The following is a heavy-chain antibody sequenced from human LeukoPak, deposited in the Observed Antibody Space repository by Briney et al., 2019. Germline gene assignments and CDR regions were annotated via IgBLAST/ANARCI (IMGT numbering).Heavy chain of an antibody. V-gene: IGHV1-2*02. D-gene: IGHD5-12*01. Sequence: GASVKVPCKASGYTFTGYYMHWVRQAPGQGLEWMGWINPNSGGTNYAQKFQGRVTMTRDTSISTAYTELSRLRSDDTAVYYCARPYSGYDYGMDVWGKGTTVTVSS. CDR2: INPNSGGT. J-gene: IGHJ6*04. CDR1: GYTFTGYY. CDR3: ARPYSGYDYGMDV.